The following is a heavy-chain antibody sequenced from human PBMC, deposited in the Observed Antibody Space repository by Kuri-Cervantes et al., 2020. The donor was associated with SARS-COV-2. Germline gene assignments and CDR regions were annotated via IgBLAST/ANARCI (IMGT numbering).Heavy chain of an antibody. J-gene: IGHJ4*02. D-gene: IGHD5-18*01. CDR1: GGSISSYY. CDR2: IHDSGTT. CDR3: ARLGGGYSYGCDY. V-gene: IGHV4-59*12. Sequence: GSLRLSCTVSGGSISSYYWSWIRQPPGKGLEWIGYIHDSGTTNYNPSLKSRVTISVDTSKNQFSLKLSSVTAADTAVYYCARLGGGYSYGCDYWGQGTLVTVSS.